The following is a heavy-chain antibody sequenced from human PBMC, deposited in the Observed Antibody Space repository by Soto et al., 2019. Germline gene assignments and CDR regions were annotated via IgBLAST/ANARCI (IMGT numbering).Heavy chain of an antibody. J-gene: IGHJ6*02. V-gene: IGHV1-69*06. D-gene: IGHD4-17*01. CDR1: GGTFSSYA. CDR2: IIPIFGTA. CDR3: ARSDYGDYDPNYYYYYGMDV. Sequence: ASVKVSCKASGGTFSSYAISWVRQAPGQGLEWMGGIIPIFGTANYAQKFQGRVTITADKSTSTAYMELSSLRSEDTAVYYCARSDYGDYDPNYYYYYGMDVWGQGTTVTVSS.